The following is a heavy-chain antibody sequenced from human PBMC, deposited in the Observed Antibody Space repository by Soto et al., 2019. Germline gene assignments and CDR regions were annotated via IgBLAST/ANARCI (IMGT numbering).Heavy chain of an antibody. Sequence: QVQLVQSGAEVRNPGASVKVSCKASGYTFNMYYMHWVRQAPGQGLEWMGVINPNGDSTTYAQKFHGRLTMTRDTATNTVYMDLTSLRSEEAAVYYCEREGAAAARMFDNWGQGTLVTVSS. V-gene: IGHV1-46*02. CDR1: GYTFNMYY. D-gene: IGHD6-13*01. J-gene: IGHJ4*02. CDR2: INPNGDST. CDR3: EREGAAAARMFDN.